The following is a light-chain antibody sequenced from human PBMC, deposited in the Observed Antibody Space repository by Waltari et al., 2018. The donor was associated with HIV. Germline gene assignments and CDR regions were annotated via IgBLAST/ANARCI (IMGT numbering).Light chain of an antibody. CDR2: TAS. V-gene: IGKV1-39*01. J-gene: IGKJ4*01. Sequence: DIQMTQSPSSLSSSVGDRVTIPCRASQTISIYLYWYQQKPGKAPNLLIYTASSLQRGVASRCRGSGAATDVTLTISSLQPEDVATYYCQQSYSTPPTFGGGTKVEIK. CDR3: QQSYSTPPT. CDR1: QTISIY.